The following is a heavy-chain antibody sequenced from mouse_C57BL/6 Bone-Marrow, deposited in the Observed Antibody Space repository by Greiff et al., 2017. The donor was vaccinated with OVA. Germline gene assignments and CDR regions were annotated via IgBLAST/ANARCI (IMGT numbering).Heavy chain of an antibody. V-gene: IGHV1-64*01. CDR2: IHPNSGST. CDR3: AREKGLRRFAY. Sequence: VQLQQPGAELVKPGASVKLSCKASGYTFTSYWMHWVKQRPGQGLEWIGMIHPNSGSTNYNEKFKSKATLTVDKSSSTAYMQLSSLTSEDSAVYYCAREKGLRRFAYWGQGTLVTVSA. J-gene: IGHJ3*01. CDR1: GYTFTSYW. D-gene: IGHD2-2*01.